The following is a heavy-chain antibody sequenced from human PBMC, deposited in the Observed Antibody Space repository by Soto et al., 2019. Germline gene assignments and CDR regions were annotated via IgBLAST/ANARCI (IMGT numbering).Heavy chain of an antibody. V-gene: IGHV6-1*01. CDR2: TYYRSKWYS. J-gene: IGHJ5*02. Sequence: PSQTLSLTCVISGDSVSSNSAGWTWIRQSPSRGLEWLGRTYYRSKWYSDYAGSVKSRITINADTSKNQFSLQLNSVTPEDTAVYYCARVTALFDWFDPWGQGNLVTVSS. D-gene: IGHD2-21*02. CDR1: GDSVSSNSAG. CDR3: ARVTALFDWFDP.